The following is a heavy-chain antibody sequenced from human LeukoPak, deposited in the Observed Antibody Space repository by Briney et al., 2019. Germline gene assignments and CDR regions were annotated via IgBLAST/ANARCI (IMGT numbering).Heavy chain of an antibody. Sequence: GGALRLSCSASGFTFSSYTMHWVRQAPGKGLEYVSAIRSNGGSTYYADSVKGRFTISRDNSKNTLYLQMSSLRAEDTAVYYCVKADYYDTSNYYYRYFQYWGQGTLVTVSS. J-gene: IGHJ1*01. CDR2: IRSNGGST. CDR1: GFTFSSYT. CDR3: VKADYYDTSNYYYRYFQY. V-gene: IGHV3-64D*09. D-gene: IGHD3-22*01.